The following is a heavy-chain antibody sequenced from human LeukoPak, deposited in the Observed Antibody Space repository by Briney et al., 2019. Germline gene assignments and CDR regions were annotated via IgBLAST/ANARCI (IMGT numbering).Heavy chain of an antibody. CDR3: ARHQIPDYYDNGY. CDR2: IYYSGST. V-gene: IGHV4-39*01. CDR1: GGSISSSGYY. D-gene: IGHD3-22*01. J-gene: IGHJ4*02. Sequence: PSETLSLTCTVSGGSISSSGYYWGWIRQPPGKGLEWIGSIYYSGSTYYNPSLKSRVTISVDTSKNQFSLKLSSVTAADTAVYYCARHQIPDYYDNGYWGQGTLVTVSS.